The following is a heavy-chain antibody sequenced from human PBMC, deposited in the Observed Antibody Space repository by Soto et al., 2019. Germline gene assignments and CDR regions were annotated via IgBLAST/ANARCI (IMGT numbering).Heavy chain of an antibody. CDR3: ARQQSGYHSRVKKMDV. CDR1: GYSFTSYW. Sequence: GESLKISCKGSGYSFTSYWISWVRQMPGKGLEWMGRIDPSDSYTNYSPSFQGHVTISADKSISTAYLQWSSLKASDTAMYYCARQQSGYHSRVKKMDVRGQATTVTGSS. CDR2: IDPSDSYT. J-gene: IGHJ6*02. D-gene: IGHD3-22*01. V-gene: IGHV5-10-1*01.